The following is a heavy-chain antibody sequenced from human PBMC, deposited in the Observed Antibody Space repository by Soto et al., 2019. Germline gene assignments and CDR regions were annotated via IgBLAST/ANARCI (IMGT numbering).Heavy chain of an antibody. V-gene: IGHV3-23*01. CDR3: AKDIVVVVAGDAFDI. CDR1: GFTFSSYA. J-gene: IGHJ3*02. Sequence: GGSLRLSCASSGFTFSSYAMSWVRQAPGKGLEWVSAISGSGGSTYYADSVKGRFTISRDNSKNTLYLQMNSLRAEDTAVYYCAKDIVVVVAGDAFDIWGQGTMVTVSS. D-gene: IGHD2-15*01. CDR2: ISGSGGST.